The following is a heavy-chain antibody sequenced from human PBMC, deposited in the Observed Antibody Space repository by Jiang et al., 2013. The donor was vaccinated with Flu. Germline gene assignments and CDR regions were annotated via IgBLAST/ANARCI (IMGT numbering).Heavy chain of an antibody. V-gene: IGHV5-51*03. CDR2: IYPGDSDT. D-gene: IGHD3-3*01. CDR3: ARRLRITIFGVVSNWFDP. J-gene: IGHJ5*02. CDR1: GYSFTSYW. Sequence: VQLVESGAEVKKPGESLKISCKGSGYSFTSYWIGWVRQMPGKGLEWMGIIYPGDSDTRYSPSFQGQVTISADKSISTAYLQWSSLKASDTAMYYCARRLRITIFGVVSNWFDPGAREPWSPSPQ.